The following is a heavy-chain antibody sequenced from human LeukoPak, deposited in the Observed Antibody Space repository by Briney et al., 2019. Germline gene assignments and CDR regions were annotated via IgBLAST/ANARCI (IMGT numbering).Heavy chain of an antibody. Sequence: SETLSLTCTVSGGSISSYYWNWIRQPAGKGLEWIGHVYPSGSTNYNPSLKSRVTISVDTSKNQFSLKLSSVTAANTAVYYCARVQYQLLYGFDYWGQGTLVTVSS. V-gene: IGHV4-4*07. CDR3: ARVQYQLLYGFDY. CDR2: VYPSGST. J-gene: IGHJ4*02. D-gene: IGHD2-2*02. CDR1: GGSISSYY.